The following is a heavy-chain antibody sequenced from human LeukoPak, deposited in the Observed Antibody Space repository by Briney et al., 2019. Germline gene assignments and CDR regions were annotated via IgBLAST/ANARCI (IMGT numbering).Heavy chain of an antibody. CDR2: IYSGGST. J-gene: IGHJ6*03. D-gene: IGHD1-26*01. CDR1: GFTVSSNY. V-gene: IGHV3-66*04. Sequence: GGSLRLSCAASGFTVSSNYMSWVRQAPGKGLEWVSVIYSGGSTYYADSVKGRSTISRDNSKNTLYLQMNSLRAEDTAVYYCARHHSGSYSYMDVWGKGTTVTISS. CDR3: ARHHSGSYSYMDV.